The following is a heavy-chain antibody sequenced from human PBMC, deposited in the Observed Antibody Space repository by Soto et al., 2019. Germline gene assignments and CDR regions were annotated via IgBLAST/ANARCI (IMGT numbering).Heavy chain of an antibody. J-gene: IGHJ4*02. CDR3: ARGPRGWYGFDY. CDR1: GFALSSSW. V-gene: IGHV3-74*01. D-gene: IGHD6-19*01. Sequence: VQLVESGGGLVQPGGSLRLSCAGSGFALSSSWMHWVRQDPGKGLVWVSRINFDGSTTDYVDSVRGRFTISRDNAKNTLYLEMNSLRVDDTAVYHCARGPRGWYGFDYWGQGTLVTVSS. CDR2: INFDGSTT.